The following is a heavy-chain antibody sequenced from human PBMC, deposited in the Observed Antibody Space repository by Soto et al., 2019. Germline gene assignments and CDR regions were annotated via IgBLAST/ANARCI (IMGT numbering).Heavy chain of an antibody. D-gene: IGHD6-19*01. V-gene: IGHV1-69*06. J-gene: IGHJ5*02. CDR2: IIPSFGTA. Sequence: SVKVSWKACGGTFSSCAISWVRQAPGQGLEWMGGIIPSFGTANYAQKFQGRVTITADKSTSTAYMELSSLRAEDTAVYYCAIAGFEKWLGVAASLSHTWGPGPLVTVSS. CDR1: GGTFSSCA. CDR3: AIAGFEKWLGVAASLSHT.